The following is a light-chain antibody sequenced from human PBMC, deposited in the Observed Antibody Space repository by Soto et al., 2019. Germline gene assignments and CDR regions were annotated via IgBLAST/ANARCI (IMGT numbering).Light chain of an antibody. V-gene: IGKV3D-15*01. CDR1: QSISRT. Sequence: EIVWTQAPYTLSVSPGERATLSCRASQSISRTLAWYQQKSGQPPRLLIYDASTRATGFPARFSGSGSGTEFTLTISSLQSEDFAVYYCQHYNNWPPWTFGQGTKVDIK. CDR2: DAS. CDR3: QHYNNWPPWT. J-gene: IGKJ1*01.